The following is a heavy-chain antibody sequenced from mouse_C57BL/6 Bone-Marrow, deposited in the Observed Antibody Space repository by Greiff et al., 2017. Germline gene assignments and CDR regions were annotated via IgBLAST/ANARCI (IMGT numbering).Heavy chain of an antibody. CDR1: GFTFSSYG. D-gene: IGHD2-3*01. Sequence: DVMLVESGGDLVKPGGSLKLSCAASGFTFSSYGMSWVRQTPDKRLEWVATISSGGSYTYYPDSVKGRFTISRDNAKNTLYLQMSSLKSEDTAMYYCARPDGPWFAYWGQGTLVTVSA. CDR3: ARPDGPWFAY. J-gene: IGHJ3*01. CDR2: ISSGGSYT. V-gene: IGHV5-6*02.